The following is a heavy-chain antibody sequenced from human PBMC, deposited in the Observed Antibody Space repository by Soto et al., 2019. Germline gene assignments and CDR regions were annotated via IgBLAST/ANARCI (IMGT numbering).Heavy chain of an antibody. D-gene: IGHD3-10*01. CDR2: ISGNGGST. Sequence: GGSLRLSCAASRFTFSSYAMSWVRQAPGKGLEWVSVISGNGGSTYYADSLKGRFTISRDNFKNTVYLQMNSLRAEDMAVYSCAKSTGLWFGDAAFDIWGQGTMVTVSS. CDR3: AKSTGLWFGDAAFDI. J-gene: IGHJ3*02. CDR1: RFTFSSYA. V-gene: IGHV3-23*01.